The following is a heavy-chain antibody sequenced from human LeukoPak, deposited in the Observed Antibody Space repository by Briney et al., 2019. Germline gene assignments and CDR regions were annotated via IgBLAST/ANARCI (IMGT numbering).Heavy chain of an antibody. Sequence: PGGSLRLSCAASGFTFSSYGMHWVRQAPGKGLEWVAFIRYDGSNKYYADSVKGRFTISRDNSKNTLYLQMNSLRAEDTAVYYCAEDFSITGPWAYYYYMDVWGKGTTVTVSS. J-gene: IGHJ6*03. CDR2: IRYDGSNK. V-gene: IGHV3-30*02. D-gene: IGHD1-20*01. CDR3: AEDFSITGPWAYYYYMDV. CDR1: GFTFSSYG.